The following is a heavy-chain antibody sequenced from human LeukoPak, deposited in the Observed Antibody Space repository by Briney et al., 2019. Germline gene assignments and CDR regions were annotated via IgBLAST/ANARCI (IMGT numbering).Heavy chain of an antibody. J-gene: IGHJ4*02. V-gene: IGHV3-33*01. CDR2: IWYDGSNK. CDR1: GFTFSSYG. Sequence: GGSLRLSCAASGFTFSSYGMHWVRQAPGKGLEWVAVIWYDGSNKYYADSVKGRFTISRDNSKNTLYLQMNSLRAEDTAVYYCARGTYYYDSSGSKGDYWGQGTLVTVSS. CDR3: ARGTYYYDSSGSKGDY. D-gene: IGHD3-22*01.